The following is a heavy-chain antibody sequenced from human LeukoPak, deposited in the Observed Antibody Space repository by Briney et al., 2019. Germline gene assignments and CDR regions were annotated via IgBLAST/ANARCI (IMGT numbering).Heavy chain of an antibody. CDR3: ASNPPTVAAFDY. CDR1: GGSISSYY. CDR2: IYYSGST. Sequence: SETLSLTCTVSGGSISSYYWSWIRQPPGKGLEWIGYIYYSGSTNYNPSLKRRVTISVDTSKNQFSLRLSSVTAADTAVYYCASNPPTVAAFDYWGQGTLVTVSS. V-gene: IGHV4-59*08. J-gene: IGHJ4*02. D-gene: IGHD4-23*01.